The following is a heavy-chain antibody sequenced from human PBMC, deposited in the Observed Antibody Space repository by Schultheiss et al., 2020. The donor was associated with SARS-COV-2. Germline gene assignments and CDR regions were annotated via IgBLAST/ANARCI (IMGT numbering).Heavy chain of an antibody. Sequence: SETMSLTCTVSGGSISSYYWSWIRQPPGKGLEWIGYIYYSGSTNYNPSLKSRVTISVDTSKNQFSLKLSSVTAADTAVYYCAIDYYDSSGYYPDAFDIWGQGTMVTVS. D-gene: IGHD3-22*01. CDR3: AIDYYDSSGYYPDAFDI. V-gene: IGHV4-59*12. CDR2: IYYSGST. J-gene: IGHJ3*02. CDR1: GGSISSYY.